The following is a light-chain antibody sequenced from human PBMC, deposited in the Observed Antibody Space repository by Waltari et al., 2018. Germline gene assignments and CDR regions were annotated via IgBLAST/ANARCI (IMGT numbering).Light chain of an antibody. J-gene: IGKJ2*01. CDR1: QRISSN. CDR2: AAS. CDR3: QQYNNWPFA. V-gene: IGKV3-15*01. Sequence: EIVMTQSPATLSWSPGERATLSCRASQRISSNLAWYQQKPGQAPRLLIYAASTRATGIPAGFSGSGSGTELTRTISSLQPEDFAIYYCQQYNNWPFAFGQGTKLEVK.